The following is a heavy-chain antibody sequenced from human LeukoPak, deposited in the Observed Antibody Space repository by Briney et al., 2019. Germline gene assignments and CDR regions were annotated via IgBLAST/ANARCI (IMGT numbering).Heavy chain of an antibody. V-gene: IGHV4-59*01. CDR1: GDSISYYY. D-gene: IGHD3-3*01. CDR3: ARLNLPKRHITIFGVVNPGGTFDP. Sequence: SETLSLTCTVSGDSISYYYWSWIRQPPGKGLEWIGYIYYGGNTNYNPSLKSRVTISVATSKKQFSLKLNSVTTADTAVYYCARLNLPKRHITIFGVVNPGGTFDPWGQGTLVTVSS. J-gene: IGHJ5*02. CDR2: IYYGGNT.